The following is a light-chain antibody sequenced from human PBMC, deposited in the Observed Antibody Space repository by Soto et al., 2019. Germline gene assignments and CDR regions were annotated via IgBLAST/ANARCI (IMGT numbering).Light chain of an antibody. CDR1: SSDVGVFEY. CDR3: SSYTGSYTLAV. V-gene: IGLV2-14*03. J-gene: IGLJ1*01. CDR2: DVT. Sequence: QSVLTQPASVSGSPGQSITISCTGSSSDVGVFEYVSWYQQHPGKAPKLLIYDVTYRPSGISKRFSGSKSGNTASLTISGLQAEDEADYYCSSYTGSYTLAVFGTGTKVTVL.